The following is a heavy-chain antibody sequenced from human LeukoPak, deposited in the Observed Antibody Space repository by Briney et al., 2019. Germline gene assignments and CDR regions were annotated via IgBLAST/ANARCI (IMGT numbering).Heavy chain of an antibody. V-gene: IGHV3-23*01. CDR3: AKATLPRKNLLLSPCDY. J-gene: IGHJ4*02. CDR1: GFTFSSYA. CDR2: ISGSGGST. D-gene: IGHD1-1*01. Sequence: GGSLRLSCAASGFTFSSYAMSWVRQAPVKELEWVSAISGSGGSTYYADSVKGRFTISRDNSKNTLYLQMNSLRAEDTAVYYCAKATLPRKNLLLSPCDYWGQGTLVTVSS.